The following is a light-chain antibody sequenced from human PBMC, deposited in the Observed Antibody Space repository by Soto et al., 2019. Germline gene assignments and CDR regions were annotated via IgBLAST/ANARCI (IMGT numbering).Light chain of an antibody. CDR2: TND. CDR3: VAWDDSLNGYVV. V-gene: IGLV1-44*01. CDR1: SSNIGSNT. J-gene: IGLJ2*01. Sequence: QSVLTQPPSASGTPGQRVTISCSGSSSNIGSNTVNWYQQLPGTAPKLVIHTNDQRPSGVPDRFSGSKSGPSASLAISGLHSEDEADYYCVAWDDSLNGYVVFGGGTKLTVL.